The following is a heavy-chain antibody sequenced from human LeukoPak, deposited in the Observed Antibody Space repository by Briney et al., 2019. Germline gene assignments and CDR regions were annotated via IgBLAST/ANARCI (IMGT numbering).Heavy chain of an antibody. J-gene: IGHJ4*02. CDR1: GFTVSAYS. CDR3: ARYSGSWYYFDY. Sequence: PGGSLRLSCAASGFTVSAYSMGWVRQAPGKGLEWLSLIYSGDRTYHADSVKGRFTVSRDDSENTLSLQMNSLRAEDTAVYYCARYSGSWYYFDYWGQGTLVTVSS. CDR2: IYSGDRT. V-gene: IGHV3-53*01. D-gene: IGHD6-13*01.